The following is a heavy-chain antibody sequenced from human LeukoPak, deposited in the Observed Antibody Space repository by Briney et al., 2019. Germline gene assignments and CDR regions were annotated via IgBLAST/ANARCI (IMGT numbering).Heavy chain of an antibody. CDR1: GFTFSSYA. D-gene: IGHD6-13*01. CDR2: ISSSGYTI. Sequence: GGSLRLSCAASGFTFSSYAMSWVRQAPGKGLEWISYISSSGYTIYYADSVKGRFTISRDNAKNSLYLQMNSLRAEDTAVYFCARDPLGQAAAGTRLDYWGQGALVIVSS. J-gene: IGHJ4*02. V-gene: IGHV3-48*04. CDR3: ARDPLGQAAAGTRLDY.